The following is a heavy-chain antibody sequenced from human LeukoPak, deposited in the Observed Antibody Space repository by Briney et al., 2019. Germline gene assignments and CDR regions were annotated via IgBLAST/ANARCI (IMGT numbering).Heavy chain of an antibody. Sequence: KSSETLSLTCAVYGGSFSGYYWSWIRQPPGKGLEWIGEINHSGSTNYNPSLKSRVTISVDKSKNQFSLKLSSVTAADTAVYYCATSALTVGATFDYWGQGTLVTVSS. D-gene: IGHD1-26*01. V-gene: IGHV4-34*01. CDR1: GGSFSGYY. CDR2: INHSGST. CDR3: ATSALTVGATFDY. J-gene: IGHJ4*02.